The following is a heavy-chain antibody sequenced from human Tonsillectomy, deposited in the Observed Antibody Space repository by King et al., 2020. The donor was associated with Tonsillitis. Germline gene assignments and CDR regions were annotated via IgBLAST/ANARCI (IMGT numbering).Heavy chain of an antibody. CDR2: IIPISGTT. D-gene: IGHD6-13*01. V-gene: IGHV1-69*01. Sequence: VQLVESGAEVKKPGSSVKVSCKASGGTLSSYAITWVRQAPGQGPEWMGGIIPISGTTNYAQKFQGRVTITADESTSTAYMELSSLRSDDTAVYYCARDRAAGTFDYWGQGTLVTVSS. CDR1: GGTLSSYA. J-gene: IGHJ4*02. CDR3: ARDRAAGTFDY.